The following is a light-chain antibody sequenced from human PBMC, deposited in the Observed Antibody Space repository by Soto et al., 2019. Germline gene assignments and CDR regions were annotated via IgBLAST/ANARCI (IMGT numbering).Light chain of an antibody. CDR2: GAS. J-gene: IGKJ4*01. V-gene: IGKV3-15*01. Sequence: EIVMAQSPTTLSVTPGERATLSCRASQSVSSNLAWYQQKPGQAPRLLIYGASTRATGIPARFSGSGSGTECTLIISSLQSEDFSVYYCQQYNNWPLTFGGGTKVEIK. CDR3: QQYNNWPLT. CDR1: QSVSSN.